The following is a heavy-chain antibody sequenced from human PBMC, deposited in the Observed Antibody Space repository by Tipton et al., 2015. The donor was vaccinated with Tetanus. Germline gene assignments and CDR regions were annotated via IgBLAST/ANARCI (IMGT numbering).Heavy chain of an antibody. D-gene: IGHD1-26*01. V-gene: IGHV4-59*08. Sequence: TLSLTCTVSGGSISTYYWSWIRQPPGKGLEWIGYIFYSGNTNYNPSLKTRVTISVDTSKNQFSLKLSSVTAAETAVYYCARHPIMGAPRWFDPWGQGTLVTVSS. CDR3: ARHPIMGAPRWFDP. CDR2: IFYSGNT. J-gene: IGHJ5*02. CDR1: GGSISTYY.